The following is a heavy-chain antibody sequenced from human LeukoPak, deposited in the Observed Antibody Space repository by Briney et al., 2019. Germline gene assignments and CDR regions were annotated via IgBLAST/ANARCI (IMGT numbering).Heavy chain of an antibody. D-gene: IGHD3-22*01. CDR2: IKQSGSKK. Sequence: PGGSLRLSCAASGFTFSSHWMTWVRQAPGEVREWVANIKQSGSKKKCVDSVKGRFTNPRDNAKNSLLLQMNCLRGEDTAVYYWATPRDYYDSSGYLQGGDWGQGNPVTVSS. CDR3: ATPRDYYDSSGYLQGGD. J-gene: IGHJ4*02. CDR1: GFTFSSHW. V-gene: IGHV3-7*03.